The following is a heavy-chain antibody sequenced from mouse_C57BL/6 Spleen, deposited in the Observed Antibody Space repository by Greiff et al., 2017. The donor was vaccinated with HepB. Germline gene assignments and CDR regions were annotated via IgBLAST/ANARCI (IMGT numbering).Heavy chain of an antibody. CDR1: GFTFSSYG. CDR3: ARGYYGSSYRYFDV. V-gene: IGHV5-6*01. D-gene: IGHD1-1*01. Sequence: EVKLMESGGDLVKPGGSLKLSCAASGFTFSSYGMSWVRQTPDKRLEWVATISSGGSYTYYPDSVKGRFTISRDNAKNTLYLQMSSLKSEDTAMYYCARGYYGSSYRYFDVWGTRTTVTVSS. J-gene: IGHJ1*03. CDR2: ISSGGSYT.